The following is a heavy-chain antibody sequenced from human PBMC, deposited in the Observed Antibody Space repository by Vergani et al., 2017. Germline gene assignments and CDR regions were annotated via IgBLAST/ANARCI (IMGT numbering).Heavy chain of an antibody. CDR3: ARVGERWLQLLYFDY. Sequence: QVQLVQSGAEVKKPGSSVKVSCKASGGTFSSYAISWVRQAPGQGLEWMGGIIPIFGTANYAQKFQGRVTITADESTSTAYMELSSLRSEDMAVYYCARVGERWLQLLYFDYWGQGTLVTVSS. CDR2: IIPIFGTA. V-gene: IGHV1-69*01. J-gene: IGHJ4*02. D-gene: IGHD5-24*01. CDR1: GGTFSSYA.